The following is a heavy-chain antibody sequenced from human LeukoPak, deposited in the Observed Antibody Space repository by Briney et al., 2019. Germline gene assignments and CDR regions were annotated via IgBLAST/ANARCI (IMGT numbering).Heavy chain of an antibody. Sequence: GASVKVSCKASGGTFSSYAISWVRQAPGQGLEWMGGIIPIFGTANYAQKFQGRVTITADEFPSTAYMELSSLRYEDTAVYYCASSAVYDYVWGSYRSFDHWGQGTVVSVCS. V-gene: IGHV1-69*13. J-gene: IGHJ4*02. D-gene: IGHD3-16*02. CDR3: ASSAVYDYVWGSYRSFDH. CDR2: IIPIFGTA. CDR1: GGTFSSYA.